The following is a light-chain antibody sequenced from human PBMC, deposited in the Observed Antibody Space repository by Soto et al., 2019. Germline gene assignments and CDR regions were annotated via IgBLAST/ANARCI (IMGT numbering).Light chain of an antibody. CDR2: AAS. J-gene: IGKJ4*01. CDR1: QGISSF. Sequence: IQLTQTPSSLSASVGDRVTITCRASQGISSFLAWYQQKPGKAPKLLIYAASSLQSGVPSRFSGSGCRRDVALAVTSLQPEDFATYYCQHVESYQSTLGGGTKVDIK. V-gene: IGKV1-9*01. CDR3: QHVESYQST.